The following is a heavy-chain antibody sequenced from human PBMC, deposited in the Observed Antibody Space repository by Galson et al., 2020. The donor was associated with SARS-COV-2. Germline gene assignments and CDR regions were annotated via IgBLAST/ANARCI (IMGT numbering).Heavy chain of an antibody. J-gene: IGHJ4*02. D-gene: IGHD3-10*01. V-gene: IGHV3-7*01. CDR1: TFDLKDSW. Sequence: GGSLRLSCAASTFDLKDSWMSWVRPAPEKGLEWVATIRKDGSPTYHVNSVKGRVSISRDNTENSLYLQMKYVGAEDTAVYYCARLLSDYGNTFEHWGQGTLVTVA. CDR3: ARLLSDYGNTFEH. CDR2: IRKDGSPT.